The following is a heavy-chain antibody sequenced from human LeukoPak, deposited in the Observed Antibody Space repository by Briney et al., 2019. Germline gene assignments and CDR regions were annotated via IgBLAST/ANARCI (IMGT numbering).Heavy chain of an antibody. CDR2: IYPGDSDT. J-gene: IGHJ6*04. CDR1: GYSFTSYW. CDR3: ARHSDCSSTSCTMDV. V-gene: IGHV5-51*01. D-gene: IGHD2-2*01. Sequence: GEALKISFKGAGYSFTSYWIGWGRPMPGKGREGRGIIYPGDSDTRYSPSFQGQVTISADKSISTAYLQWSSLKASDTAMYYCARHSDCSSTSCTMDVWGKGTTVTVSS.